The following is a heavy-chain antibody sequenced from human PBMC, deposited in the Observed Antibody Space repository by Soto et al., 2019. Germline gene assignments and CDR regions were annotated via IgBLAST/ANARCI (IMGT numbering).Heavy chain of an antibody. Sequence: EVQLVESGGGLVQPGRSLRLSCAASGFIFDDYAMHWVRQAPGKGLEWVSGLSWNSDNIGYADSVKGRFTIPRDNAENSLYLQMNSLRPEDTALYYCAKGTVDYVSWYFDLWGGGTLVTVSS. D-gene: IGHD3-16*01. J-gene: IGHJ2*01. CDR3: AKGTVDYVSWYFDL. V-gene: IGHV3-9*01. CDR2: LSWNSDNI. CDR1: GFIFDDYA.